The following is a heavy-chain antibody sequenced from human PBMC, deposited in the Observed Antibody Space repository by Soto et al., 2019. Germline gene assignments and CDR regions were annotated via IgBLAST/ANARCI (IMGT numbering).Heavy chain of an antibody. CDR3: ARGATFYSVTGTKYYFDY. Sequence: SETLSLTCAVSGYSISSGYYWGWIRQPPGKGLECIGSFYHSGNTYYNPSLKSRVTISVDTSKNQFSLKLNSVTAADTAVYYCARGATFYSVTGTKYYFDYWGQGTLVTVSS. CDR2: FYHSGNT. J-gene: IGHJ4*02. V-gene: IGHV4-38-2*01. D-gene: IGHD6-19*01. CDR1: GYSISSGYY.